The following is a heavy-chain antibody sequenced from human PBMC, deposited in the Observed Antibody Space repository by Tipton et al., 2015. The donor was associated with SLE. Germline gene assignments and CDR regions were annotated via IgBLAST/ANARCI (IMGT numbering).Heavy chain of an antibody. CDR1: GDSIGRYF. CDR2: IHYSGFT. CDR3: ARQSMAARPDFDF. J-gene: IGHJ4*02. Sequence: TLSLTCTVSGDSIGRYFWSWIRQPPGKGLEWIGYIHYSGFTNYNPSLKSRLAISVDPSQNQFSLILNSATAADTAVYYCARQSMAARPDFDFWGQGTLVTVSS. D-gene: IGHD6-6*01. V-gene: IGHV4-59*01.